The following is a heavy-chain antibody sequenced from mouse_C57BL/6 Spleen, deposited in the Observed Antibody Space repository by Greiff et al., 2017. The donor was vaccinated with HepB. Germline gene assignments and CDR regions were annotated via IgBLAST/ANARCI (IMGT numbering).Heavy chain of an antibody. Sequence: EVQLVESGPGLVKPSQSLSLTCSVTGYSITSGYYWNWIRQFPGNKLEWMGYISYDGSNNYNPSLKNRISITRDTSKNQFFLKLNSVTTEDTATYYCARGTGDYDFDYWGQGTTLTVSS. J-gene: IGHJ2*01. CDR2: ISYDGSN. D-gene: IGHD2-4*01. V-gene: IGHV3-6*01. CDR3: ARGTGDYDFDY. CDR1: GYSITSGYY.